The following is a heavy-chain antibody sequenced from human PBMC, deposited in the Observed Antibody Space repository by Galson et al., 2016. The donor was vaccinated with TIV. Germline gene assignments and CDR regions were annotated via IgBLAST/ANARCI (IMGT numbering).Heavy chain of an antibody. CDR1: GYTFTSYD. CDR2: MNPRSGNT. V-gene: IGHV1-8*02. Sequence: SVKVSCKASGYTFTSYDIIWVRQAAGQGLEWMGWMNPRSGNTDYAQKFQGRVTMSMNTSISTAYMKMSSLRSEDTAVYFFASPPTGIEAYYFGMDVLGQGTTVTVSS. CDR3: ASPPTGIEAYYFGMDV. J-gene: IGHJ6*02. D-gene: IGHD1-1*01.